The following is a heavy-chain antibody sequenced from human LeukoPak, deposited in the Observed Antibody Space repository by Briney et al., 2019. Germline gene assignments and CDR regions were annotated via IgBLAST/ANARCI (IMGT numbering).Heavy chain of an antibody. D-gene: IGHD2-2*01. V-gene: IGHV3-30*03. CDR1: GFTFSSYG. CDR2: ISYDGSNK. J-gene: IGHJ4*02. Sequence: PGGSLRLSCAASGFTFSSYGMHWVRQAPGKGLEWVAVISYDGSNKYYADSVKGRFTISRDNSKNTLYLQMNSLRAEDTAVYYCARGSDIVVVPAARVLDYWGQGTLVTVSS. CDR3: ARGSDIVVVPAARVLDY.